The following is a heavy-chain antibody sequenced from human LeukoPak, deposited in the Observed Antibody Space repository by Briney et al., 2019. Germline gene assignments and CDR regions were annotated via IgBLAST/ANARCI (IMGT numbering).Heavy chain of an antibody. J-gene: IGHJ4*02. Sequence: GGSLRLSGAASRFTFSSYNMNWVRQAPGKGLEWVSSISSSSTYIYYADSVKGRFTISRDNAKNSLYLQMNSLRAEDTAVYYCASGHCSSTSCYGGHWGQGTLVTVSS. V-gene: IGHV3-21*01. CDR2: ISSSSTYI. CDR1: RFTFSSYN. CDR3: ASGHCSSTSCYGGH. D-gene: IGHD2-2*01.